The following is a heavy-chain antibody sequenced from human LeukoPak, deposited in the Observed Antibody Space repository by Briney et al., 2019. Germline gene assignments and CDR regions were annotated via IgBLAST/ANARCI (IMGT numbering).Heavy chain of an antibody. CDR2: ISYDGSNK. CDR3: ARPVEVRGKVNWFDP. CDR1: GFTFSSYA. V-gene: IGHV3-30*04. J-gene: IGHJ5*02. D-gene: IGHD3-10*01. Sequence: GRSLRLSCAASGFTFSSYAMHWVRQAPGKGLEWVAVISYDGSNKYYADSVKGRFTISRDNSKNTLYLQMNSLRAEDTAVYYCARPVEVRGKVNWFDPWGQGTLDTVSS.